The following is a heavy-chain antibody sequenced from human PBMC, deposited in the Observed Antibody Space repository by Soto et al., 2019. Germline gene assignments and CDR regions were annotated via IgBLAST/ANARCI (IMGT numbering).Heavy chain of an antibody. CDR1: GYTFTSYY. CDR2: INPSGGST. V-gene: IGHV1-46*01. J-gene: IGHJ6*02. D-gene: IGHD6-19*01. Sequence: ASVKVSCRASGYTFTSYYTHWVRQAPGQGLEWMGIINPSGGSTSYAQKFQGRVTMTRDASTSTVYMELSSLRSEDTAVYYCARDMAVAGRYYYYDMDVWGQGTTVTVSS. CDR3: ARDMAVAGRYYYYDMDV.